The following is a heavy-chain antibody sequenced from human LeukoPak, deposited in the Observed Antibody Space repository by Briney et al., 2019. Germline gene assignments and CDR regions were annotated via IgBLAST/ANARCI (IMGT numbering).Heavy chain of an antibody. D-gene: IGHD1-14*01. CDR2: ISGRTGST. Sequence: SGGSLRLSCAASGFTFSTNAMSWVRQAPGKGLEWVSAISGRTGSTYYSDSVKGRFTISRDNSKSTLYLQMDSLRAEDTAVYYCTTDALGVGTDYYYYYGMDVWGQGTTVTVSS. CDR1: GFTFSTNA. V-gene: IGHV3-23*01. CDR3: TTDALGVGTDYYYYYGMDV. J-gene: IGHJ6*02.